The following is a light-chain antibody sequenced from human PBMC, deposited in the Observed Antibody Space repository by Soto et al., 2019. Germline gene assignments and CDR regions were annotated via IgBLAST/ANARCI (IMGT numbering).Light chain of an antibody. CDR3: QQFGNSTYT. V-gene: IGKV3-20*01. CDR1: QSVSSSY. J-gene: IGKJ2*01. CDR2: GAS. Sequence: EIVLTQSPGTLSLSPGERATLSCRASQSVSSSYLAWYQQKPGQAPRLLIYGASSRATGIPDRFSGSGSGTDFTLSISRLEHENFAVYYCQQFGNSTYTFGQGTRLEIK.